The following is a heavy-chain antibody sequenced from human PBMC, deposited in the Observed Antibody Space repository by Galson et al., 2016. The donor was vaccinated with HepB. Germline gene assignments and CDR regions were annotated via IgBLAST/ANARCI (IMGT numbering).Heavy chain of an antibody. CDR2: ITGSGGST. CDR1: GFTFSSYA. CDR3: AKNPELNYYYYYMDG. D-gene: IGHD5-24*01. J-gene: IGHJ6*03. V-gene: IGHV3-23*01. Sequence: SLRLSCAASGFTFSSYAMSWVRLAPGKGLEWVSAITGSGGSTYYVESVKGRFTISRDSSKNTVYLEMNGLRAEDTAVYYCAKNPELNYYYYYMDGWGKGATVTVSS.